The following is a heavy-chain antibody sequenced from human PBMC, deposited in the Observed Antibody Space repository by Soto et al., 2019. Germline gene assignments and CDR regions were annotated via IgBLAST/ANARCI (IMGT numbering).Heavy chain of an antibody. D-gene: IGHD6-19*01. CDR3: AHRQAGYNSGWNEGYFDY. CDR2: VYWDDDK. CDR1: GFSLTTSGVG. J-gene: IGHJ4*02. V-gene: IGHV2-5*02. Sequence: QITLKESGPTLVKPTETLTLTCTFSGFSLTTSGVGVGWIRQPPGKALEWLAVVYWDDDKRYSPSLRSRLTITKDASKNQVVLTMTNMDPVDTATYYCAHRQAGYNSGWNEGYFDYWGQGTLVAVSS.